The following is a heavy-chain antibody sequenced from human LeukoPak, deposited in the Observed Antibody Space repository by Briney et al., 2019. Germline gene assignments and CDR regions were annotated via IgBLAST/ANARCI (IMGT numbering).Heavy chain of an antibody. V-gene: IGHV3-15*07. CDR1: RFNLTTFA. CDR3: TKDPPLTGGVYSAY. Sequence: GGSLRLSCVDSRFNLTTFAMNWVRQAPGKGLEWVGRIKSKVDGGTVDYAAPVKGRFTISRDDSKSTLYLQLNSLKTEDSAVYYCTKDPPLTGGVYSAYWGQGTLVTVSS. CDR2: IKSKVDGGTV. D-gene: IGHD7-27*01. J-gene: IGHJ4*02.